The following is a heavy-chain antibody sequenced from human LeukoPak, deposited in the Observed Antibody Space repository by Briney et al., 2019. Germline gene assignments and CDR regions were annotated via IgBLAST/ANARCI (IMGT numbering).Heavy chain of an antibody. CDR3: AKDRDWYYLDY. V-gene: IGHV3-30*18. Sequence: GGSLRLSCAASGFTFSSYGMHWVRQAPGKGLEWVAVISYDGSNKYYADSVKGRFTISRDNSKNTLYLQMNSLRAEDTAVYYCAKDRDWYYLDYWGQGTLVTVSS. J-gene: IGHJ4*02. CDR2: ISYDGSNK. CDR1: GFTFSSYG. D-gene: IGHD5-24*01.